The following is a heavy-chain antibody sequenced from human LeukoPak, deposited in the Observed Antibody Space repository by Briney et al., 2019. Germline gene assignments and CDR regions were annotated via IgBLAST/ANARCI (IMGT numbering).Heavy chain of an antibody. CDR1: GYSFTSYW. J-gene: IGHJ4*02. CDR2: IYPGDSDT. V-gene: IGHV5-51*01. D-gene: IGHD3-3*01. CDR3: ARPILDFWSGYSLDY. Sequence: GESLKISCKGSGYSFTSYWIGWVRQMPGKGLEWMGIIYPGDSDTRYSPSFQGQVTISADKSISTAYLQWSSLKASDTAMYYCARPILDFWSGYSLDYCGQGTLVTVSS.